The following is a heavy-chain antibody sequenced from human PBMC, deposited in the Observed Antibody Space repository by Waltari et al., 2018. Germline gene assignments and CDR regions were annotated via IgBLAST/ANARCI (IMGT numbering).Heavy chain of an antibody. J-gene: IGHJ4*02. V-gene: IGHV1-69*12. Sequence: HVQLVQSLAAVKKRGSCVEHFFKAAGGPFSSYAISWVRHAPGQGLEWMGGIIPIFGTANYAQKFQGRVTITADESTSTAYMELSSLRSEDTAVYYCARCYYDSSGMGPFGYWGQGTLVTVSS. CDR1: GGPFSSYA. D-gene: IGHD3-22*01. CDR3: ARCYYDSSGMGPFGY. CDR2: IIPIFGTA.